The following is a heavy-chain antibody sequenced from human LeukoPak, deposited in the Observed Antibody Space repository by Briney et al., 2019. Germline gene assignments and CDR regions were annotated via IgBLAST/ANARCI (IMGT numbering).Heavy chain of an antibody. CDR2: LYSGGNT. CDR3: ARYDGGSGPFDY. V-gene: IGHV3-53*01. CDR1: GFTFSSYT. J-gene: IGHJ4*02. Sequence: GGSLRLSCAASGFTFSSYTMNWVRQAPGKGLEWVSVLYSGGNTYYADSEKGRFTVSRDNSKNTLYLQMNSLRAEDTAVYYCARYDGGSGPFDYWGQGTLVTVSS. D-gene: IGHD3-10*01.